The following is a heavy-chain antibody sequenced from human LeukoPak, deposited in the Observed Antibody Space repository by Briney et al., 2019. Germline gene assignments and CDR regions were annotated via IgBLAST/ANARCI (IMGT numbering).Heavy chain of an antibody. CDR3: ASCEAGKGGGVYYFDY. V-gene: IGHV3-30*04. CDR2: ISYDGRNK. Sequence: GGSLRLSCAASGFIFKNYAMNWVRQAPGKGLEWVAVISYDGRNKYLADSVKGRFTISRDNSKNTLYLQMNSLRAEDTAVYYCASCEAGKGGGVYYFDYWGQGTLVTVSS. J-gene: IGHJ4*02. CDR1: GFIFKNYA. D-gene: IGHD6-13*01.